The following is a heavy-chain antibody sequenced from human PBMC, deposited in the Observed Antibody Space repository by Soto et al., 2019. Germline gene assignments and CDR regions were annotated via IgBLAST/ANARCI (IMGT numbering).Heavy chain of an antibody. D-gene: IGHD3-10*01. V-gene: IGHV4-31*03. Sequence: QVQLQESGPGLVRPSQTLSLTCTVSGGSVTSGGYYWSWIRHCPGKGLEWIGYIYSSGDTNYNPSLNSRVAMSVDTSKNEFSLQLTSVTVADTAIYYCTRDRGPPVTHGYDSWGQGIRVTVSS. CDR2: IYSSGDT. CDR1: GGSVTSGGYY. CDR3: TRDRGPPVTHGYDS. J-gene: IGHJ5*01.